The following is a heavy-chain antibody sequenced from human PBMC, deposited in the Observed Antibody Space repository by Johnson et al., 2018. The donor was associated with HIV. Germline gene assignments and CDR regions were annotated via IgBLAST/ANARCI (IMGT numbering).Heavy chain of an antibody. J-gene: IGHJ3*02. D-gene: IGHD5-24*01. Sequence: EVQLVESGGGLVQPGRSLRLSCAASGFTFDDYAMHWVRQAPGKGLEWVSGISWNSGSIGYADSVKGRFTISRDNAKNSLYLQMSSLRAEDTAVYYCARDGPWLQSQRDAFDIWGQGTMVTVSS. CDR2: ISWNSGSI. CDR3: ARDGPWLQSQRDAFDI. CDR1: GFTFDDYA. V-gene: IGHV3-9*01.